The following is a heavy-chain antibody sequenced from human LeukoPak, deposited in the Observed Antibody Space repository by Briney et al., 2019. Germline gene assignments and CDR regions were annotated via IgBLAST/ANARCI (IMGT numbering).Heavy chain of an antibody. D-gene: IGHD6-19*01. CDR1: GYTFISYY. CDR2: INPFGGDT. CDR3: ARDGRYTSGWSFDY. Sequence: ASVKVSCKASGYTFISYYIHWVRQAPGQGLEWMGIINPFGGDTTYAQRFQGRVTVTSDTSTSTVDVELTSLRYEDTAVYYCARDGRYTSGWSFDYWGQGTLVTVSS. V-gene: IGHV1-46*01. J-gene: IGHJ4*02.